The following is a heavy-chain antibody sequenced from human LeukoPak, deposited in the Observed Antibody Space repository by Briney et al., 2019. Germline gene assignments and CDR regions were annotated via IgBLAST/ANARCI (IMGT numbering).Heavy chain of an antibody. D-gene: IGHD6-19*01. Sequence: GESLKISCKGSGYSFTSYWIGWVRQMPGKGLEWMGIIYPGDSHTIYSPSFQGQVTISADKSLSSAYLQWSSLKASDTAMYYCARESGSSSGWYEFDYWGQGTLVTVSS. CDR2: IYPGDSHT. CDR1: GYSFTSYW. CDR3: ARESGSSSGWYEFDY. V-gene: IGHV5-51*01. J-gene: IGHJ4*02.